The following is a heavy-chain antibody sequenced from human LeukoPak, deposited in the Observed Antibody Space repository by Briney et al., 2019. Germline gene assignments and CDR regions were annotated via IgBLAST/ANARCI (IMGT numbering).Heavy chain of an antibody. J-gene: IGHJ6*03. CDR3: ARAKGTPKTYYYYMDV. Sequence: GRSLRLSCAASGFTFSSYAMHWVRQAPGKGLEWVAVISYDGSNKYYADSVKGRFTISRDNSKNTLYLQMNSLRAEDTAVYYCARAKGTPKTYYYYMDVRAKGPRTPSP. V-gene: IGHV3-30*01. D-gene: IGHD1-14*01. CDR1: GFTFSSYA. CDR2: ISYDGSNK.